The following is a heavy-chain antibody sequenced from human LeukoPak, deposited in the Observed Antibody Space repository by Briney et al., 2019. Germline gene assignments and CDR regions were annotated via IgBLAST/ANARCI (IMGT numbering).Heavy chain of an antibody. CDR3: ARHCSGGACYSDPHYCYYHMDV. V-gene: IGHV3-21*01. CDR1: GFTFSSYN. D-gene: IGHD2-15*01. Sequence: GGSLRLSCAASGFTFSSYNMNWVRHAPGKGLEWVSSISSSNSGIYYADSVKGRFTISRYNAKNSLYLQMNSLRAEDTAVYYCARHCSGGACYSDPHYCYYHMDVWGKGTTVTVSS. J-gene: IGHJ6*03. CDR2: ISSSNSGI.